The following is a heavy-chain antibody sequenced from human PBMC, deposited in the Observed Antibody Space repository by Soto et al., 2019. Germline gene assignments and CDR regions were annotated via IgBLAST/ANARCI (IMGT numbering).Heavy chain of an antibody. CDR1: GGSISSGGYY. CDR2: IYDSGST. V-gene: IGHV4-31*03. J-gene: IGHJ4*02. D-gene: IGHD3-22*01. Sequence: SETLSLTCTFSGGSISSGGYYWSWIRHHPGKGLEWIGYIYDSGSTYYTISLKSRGIISVDTSKNQFSLNLSSVTAADTDVHYWARGPYDSSGYTFVYWGQETLFTVSS. CDR3: ARGPYDSSGYTFVY.